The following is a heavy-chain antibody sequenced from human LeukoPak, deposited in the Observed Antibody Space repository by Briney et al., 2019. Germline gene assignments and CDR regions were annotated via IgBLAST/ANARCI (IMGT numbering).Heavy chain of an antibody. J-gene: IGHJ4*02. D-gene: IGHD7-27*01. CDR2: ISGSGGST. CDR1: GFTFSSYA. Sequence: GRSQRLSRAAAGFTFSSYAMSWVRQAPGKGLEWVSAISGSGGSTYYADSVKGRFTISRDNSKNTLYLQMNSLRAEDTAVYYCAKRGDRDYWGQGTLVTVSS. V-gene: IGHV3-23*01. CDR3: AKRGDRDY.